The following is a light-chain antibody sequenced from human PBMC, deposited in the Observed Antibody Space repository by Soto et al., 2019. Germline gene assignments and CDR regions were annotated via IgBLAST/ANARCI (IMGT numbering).Light chain of an antibody. J-gene: IGKJ1*01. CDR3: QQYNNWPRST. Sequence: EIVMTQSPATLSVSPGERATLSCRASQSVSSNLAWYQQKPGQAPRLLIYGASTRATRIPARFSGSGSGTEFTLTICSLESEDFAVYYCQQYNNWPRSTFGQGTKVEIK. CDR2: GAS. V-gene: IGKV3-15*01. CDR1: QSVSSN.